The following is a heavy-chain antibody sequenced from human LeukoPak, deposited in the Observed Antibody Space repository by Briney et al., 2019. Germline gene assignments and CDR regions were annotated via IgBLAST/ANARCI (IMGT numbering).Heavy chain of an antibody. Sequence: GASVKVSCKASGYTFTTYGVSWVRQAPGQGLEWMGWISAYNGNTNYAQKLQGRVTVTTDTSTSTAYMELRSLRSDDTAVYYCAREYYDNNRRDYFDYWGQGTLVTVSS. V-gene: IGHV1-18*01. J-gene: IGHJ4*02. D-gene: IGHD3-22*01. CDR2: ISAYNGNT. CDR1: GYTFTTYG. CDR3: AREYYDNNRRDYFDY.